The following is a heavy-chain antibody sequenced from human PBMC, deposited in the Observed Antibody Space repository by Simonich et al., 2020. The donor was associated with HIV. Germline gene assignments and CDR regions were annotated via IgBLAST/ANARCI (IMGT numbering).Heavy chain of an antibody. Sequence: QVQLQQWGAGLLKPSETLSLTCAVYGGAFSDYFWSWIRQSPGKGLELIGEINHRGKTNYSPFLKSRVTGSVDTPKNQVSLKLSSVTAADTAVYYCARGQPLRSLQRDGFDIWGQGTVVTVSS. CDR2: INHRGKT. D-gene: IGHD3-3*01. CDR1: GGAFSDYF. V-gene: IGHV4-34*01. CDR3: ARGQPLRSLQRDGFDI. J-gene: IGHJ3*02.